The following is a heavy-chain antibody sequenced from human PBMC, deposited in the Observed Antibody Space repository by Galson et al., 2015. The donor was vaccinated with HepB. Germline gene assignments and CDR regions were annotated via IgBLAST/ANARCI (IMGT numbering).Heavy chain of an antibody. CDR1: GFTFTTYA. D-gene: IGHD6-13*01. CDR2: IGRGRAST. CDR3: AKKGGQQLVFRPLGFDG. V-gene: IGHV3-23*01. Sequence: SVRLSCEASGFTFTTYAMSWVRQAPGQGLEWVAAIGRGRASTYYADPVKGRFITARDNSKNTLYLLMNSLRAEDTALYYCAKKGGQQLVFRPLGFDGWGQGTLVTVSS. J-gene: IGHJ4*02.